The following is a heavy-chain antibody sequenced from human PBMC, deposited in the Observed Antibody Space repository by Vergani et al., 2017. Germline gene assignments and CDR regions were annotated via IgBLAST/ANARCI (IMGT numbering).Heavy chain of an antibody. V-gene: IGHV4-30-4*08. CDR3: AGLLWFGELTTTQNWFDP. Sequence: QVQLQESGPGLVKPSQTLSLTCTVSGGSICSGDYYWSWIRQPPGKGLEWIGYIYYSGSTYYNPSLKSRVTISVDTSKNRFSLKLSSVTAADTAVYYCAGLLWFGELTTTQNWFDPWGQGTLVTVSS. CDR2: IYYSGST. D-gene: IGHD3-10*01. CDR1: GGSICSGDYY. J-gene: IGHJ5*02.